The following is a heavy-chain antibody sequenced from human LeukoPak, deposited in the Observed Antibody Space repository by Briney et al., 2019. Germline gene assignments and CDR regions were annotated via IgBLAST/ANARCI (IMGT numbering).Heavy chain of an antibody. V-gene: IGHV4-4*07. CDR2: XXXSEST. Sequence: PSESLSLTXTVSGDSXXXXXXXXIRQPXGKXLXXXXXXXXSESTXYNPSLKSRVXMXVDTSDNQFSLNLSSVTAADTALYYCARDEKAGDTSGYAPRFDFWGQGALVTVSS. CDR3: ARDEKAGDTSGYAPRFDF. D-gene: IGHD3-22*01. CDR1: GDSXXXXX. J-gene: IGHJ4*02.